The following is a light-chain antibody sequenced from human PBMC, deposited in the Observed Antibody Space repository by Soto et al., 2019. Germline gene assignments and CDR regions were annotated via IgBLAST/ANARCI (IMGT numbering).Light chain of an antibody. CDR1: SSDVGGYSY. CDR2: EVS. CDR3: SSYTSSSTPYV. V-gene: IGLV2-14*01. Sequence: QSALTQPASVSGSPGQSITISCTGTSSDVGGYSYVSWYQQHPGKAPKLMIYEVSNRPSGVSNRFSGSNSGNTASLTISGLQAEDEADYYCSSYTSSSTPYVFGTGTKFTVL. J-gene: IGLJ1*01.